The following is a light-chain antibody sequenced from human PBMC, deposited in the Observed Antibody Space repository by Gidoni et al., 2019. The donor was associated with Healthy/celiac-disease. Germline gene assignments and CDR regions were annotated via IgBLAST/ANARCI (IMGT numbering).Light chain of an antibody. J-gene: IGLJ1*01. V-gene: IGLV2-11*01. CDR2: DVK. CDR1: SSDLGAYDY. Sequence: QSALTQPRSVSGSPGQSVTMSCPGTSSDLGAYDYVSWFQHHPGKAPKLILYDVKKRPSGVPDRFSGSKSGNTASLTISGLQAEDEADYYCCSYAGSYVFGTGTKVTVL. CDR3: CSYAGSYV.